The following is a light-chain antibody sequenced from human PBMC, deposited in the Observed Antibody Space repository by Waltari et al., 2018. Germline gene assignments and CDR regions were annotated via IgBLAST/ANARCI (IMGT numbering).Light chain of an antibody. J-gene: IGLJ2*01. V-gene: IGLV1-47*01. CDR1: SSNIGSNS. CDR2: RNN. CDR3: ATWYDSLSGPV. Sequence: QSVLTQPPSASGTPGQRVSISCSGSSSNIGSNSVDWYQQFPGTAPKLLIYRNNQRPSGVPDRFSGSRSGTSASLAISGLRSEDEADYYCATWYDSLSGPVFGGGTKVTVL.